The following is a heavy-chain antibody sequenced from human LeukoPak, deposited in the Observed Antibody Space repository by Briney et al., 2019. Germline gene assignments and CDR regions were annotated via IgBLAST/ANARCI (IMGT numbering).Heavy chain of an antibody. Sequence: PGGSLRLSCAASVFTFSNYGIHWVRQAPGRGLEWVAFIRYDGRNKYYADSVTGRFTISRDNSKNTVYLQVNSLIPDDTALYYCAKDISIQYGVVALDYWGQGTLVTVSS. J-gene: IGHJ4*02. CDR1: VFTFSNYG. CDR2: IRYDGRNK. V-gene: IGHV3-30*02. D-gene: IGHD3-3*01. CDR3: AKDISIQYGVVALDY.